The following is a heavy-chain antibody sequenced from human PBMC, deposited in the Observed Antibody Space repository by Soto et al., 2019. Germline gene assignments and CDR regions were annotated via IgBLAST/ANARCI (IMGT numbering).Heavy chain of an antibody. D-gene: IGHD2-2*01. J-gene: IGHJ4*02. CDR1: GFTFSTYA. CDR3: AKARGSSTPAPGTY. V-gene: IGHV3-23*01. CDR2: ISGSGGST. Sequence: GGSLRLSCAASGFTFSTYAMSWVRQAPGKGLEWVSTISGSGGSTYYADSVKGRFTISRDNSKNTLYLQMSTLRAEDTAVYYCAKARGSSTPAPGTYWGQGTLVTV.